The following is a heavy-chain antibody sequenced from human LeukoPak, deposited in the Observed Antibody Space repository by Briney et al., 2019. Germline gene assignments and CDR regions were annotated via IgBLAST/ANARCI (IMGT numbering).Heavy chain of an antibody. CDR1: GFTFDDYG. J-gene: IGHJ4*02. V-gene: IGHV3-20*01. CDR2: INWNGGST. Sequence: GGSLRLSCAASGFTFDDYGMSWVRQAPGKGLEWVSGINWNGGSTGYADSVKGRFTISRDNAKNSLYLQMNSLRAEDTALYHCARASNLDTDPTDWNDPYYFDYWGQGTLVTVSS. CDR3: ARASNLDTDPTDWNDPYYFDY. D-gene: IGHD1-1*01.